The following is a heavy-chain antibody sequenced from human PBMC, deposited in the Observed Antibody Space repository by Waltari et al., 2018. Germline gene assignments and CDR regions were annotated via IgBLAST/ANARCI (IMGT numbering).Heavy chain of an antibody. Sequence: QVQLVQSGAELREPGASVKVSCKASGYSFTGTLIHWVRQAPGQGLEWMGWINPNSGITNYAQKFQGRVTMTGDTSISTAYVELSSLRIDDTAVYYCATKGVVLPATFDYWGQGTLVTVSS. V-gene: IGHV1-2*02. J-gene: IGHJ4*02. D-gene: IGHD2-15*01. CDR3: ATKGVVLPATFDY. CDR1: GYSFTGTL. CDR2: INPNSGIT.